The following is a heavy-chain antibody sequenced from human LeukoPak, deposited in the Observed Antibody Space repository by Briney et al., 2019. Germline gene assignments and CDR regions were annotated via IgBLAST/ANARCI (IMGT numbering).Heavy chain of an antibody. CDR3: ATSPGTGFTHFFDY. CDR2: IYYSGST. V-gene: IGHV4-30-4*01. CDR1: GGSISSGDYY. J-gene: IGHJ4*02. D-gene: IGHD1-1*01. Sequence: SETLSLTCTVSGGSISSGDYYWSWIRQPPGKGLEWIGYIYYSGSTYYNPSLKSRVTISVDTSKNQFSLKLSSVTAADTAVYYCATSPGTGFTHFFDYWGQGTLVTVSS.